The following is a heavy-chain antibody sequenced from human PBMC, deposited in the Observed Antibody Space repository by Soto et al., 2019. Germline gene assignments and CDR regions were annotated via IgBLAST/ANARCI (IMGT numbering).Heavy chain of an antibody. V-gene: IGHV1-18*01. Sequence: QVHLVQSGAEVKKPGALVKVSCKCSGYTFTSYGITWVRQAPGQGLEWMGWISAHNDNTDYAQKLQGRVTVTRDTSTSTAYMELRSLRSDDTAVYYCARGRYGDYWGQGALVTVSS. D-gene: IGHD1-1*01. CDR1: GYTFTSYG. CDR2: ISAHNDNT. CDR3: ARGRYGDY. J-gene: IGHJ4*02.